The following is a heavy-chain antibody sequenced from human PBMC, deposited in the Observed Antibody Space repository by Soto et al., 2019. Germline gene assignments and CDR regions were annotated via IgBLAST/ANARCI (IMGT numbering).Heavy chain of an antibody. CDR2: IIPIFGTA. D-gene: IGHD3-22*01. CDR1: RGTFSSYA. J-gene: IGHJ4*02. CDR3: VVYYDSSGDFDY. V-gene: IGHV1-69*06. Sequence: ASMKFSCNASRGTFSSYAIRWVRQAPGQGPEWMGGIIPIFGTANYAQKFQGRVTITADKSTSTAYMELSSLRSEDTAVYYCVVYYDSSGDFDYWGQGTLVTVSS.